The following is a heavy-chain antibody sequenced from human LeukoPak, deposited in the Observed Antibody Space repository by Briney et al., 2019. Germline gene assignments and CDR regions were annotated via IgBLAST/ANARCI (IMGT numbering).Heavy chain of an antibody. J-gene: IGHJ5*02. Sequence: GGSLRLSCAASGFTFSDYWMMWVRQAPGKGLEWAAQIKVDGSEKYYVGSVRGRFTISRDNAKNSLDLQMNTLRVEDTAVYYCVRDATRGGDLDHWGQGTLFTVSS. CDR1: GFTFSDYW. CDR2: IKVDGSEK. D-gene: IGHD2-21*01. CDR3: VRDATRGGDLDH. V-gene: IGHV3-7*01.